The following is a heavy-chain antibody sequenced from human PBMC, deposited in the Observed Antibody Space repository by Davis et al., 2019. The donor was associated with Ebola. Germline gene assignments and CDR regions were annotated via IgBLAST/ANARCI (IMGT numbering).Heavy chain of an antibody. D-gene: IGHD2-15*01. J-gene: IGHJ4*02. Sequence: AASVKVSCKASGYTFTGYYMHWVRQAPGQGLEWMGWMNPKSGNTGYAQKFQGRVTMTRNTSISTAYMELSSLGSEDTAVYYCARVYCSGGRCSIYYWGQGTLVTVSS. CDR2: MNPKSGNT. CDR1: GYTFTGYY. V-gene: IGHV1-8*02. CDR3: ARVYCSGGRCSIYY.